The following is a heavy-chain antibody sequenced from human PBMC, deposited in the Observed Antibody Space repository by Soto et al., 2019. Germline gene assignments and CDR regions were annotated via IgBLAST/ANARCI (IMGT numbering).Heavy chain of an antibody. CDR1: GGTFSSYA. CDR2: IIPIFGTA. D-gene: IGHD3-22*01. V-gene: IGHV1-69*01. CDR3: ARDGRGHYYDSPEWFDP. Sequence: QVQLVQSGAEVKKPGSSVKVSCKASGGTFSSYAISWVRQAPGQGLEWMGGIIPIFGTANYAQKFQGRVTITADESTSTAYMELSSLRSEDTAVYYCARDGRGHYYDSPEWFDPWGQGTLVTVSS. J-gene: IGHJ5*02.